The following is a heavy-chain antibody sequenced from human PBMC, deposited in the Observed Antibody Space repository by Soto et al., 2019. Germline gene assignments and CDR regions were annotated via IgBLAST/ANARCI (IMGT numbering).Heavy chain of an antibody. Sequence: QVQLVQSGAEVKKPGSSVKVSCKASGGIFSTYAISWLRQAPGQGLEWMGGIIPLFGTPNYAHRFQCRVTITADESTSTAYMDLSRLRSEDTAVYYCARDRDDYGSGNYYNRIDFWGQGTLVTVSS. V-gene: IGHV1-69*01. CDR1: GGIFSTYA. J-gene: IGHJ4*02. CDR3: ARDRDDYGSGNYYNRIDF. D-gene: IGHD3-10*01. CDR2: IIPLFGTP.